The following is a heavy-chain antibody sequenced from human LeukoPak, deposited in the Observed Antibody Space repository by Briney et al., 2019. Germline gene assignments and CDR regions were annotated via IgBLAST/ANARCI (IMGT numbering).Heavy chain of an antibody. V-gene: IGHV4-30-2*01. D-gene: IGHD3-22*01. CDR2: IYHSGST. Sequence: PSQTLSLTCAVSGGSISSGGYSWSWIRQPPGKGLEWIGYIYHSGSTYYNPSLKSRVTISVDRSKNQFSLKLSSVTAADTAVYYCVRVLSGSWGGEVFDPWGQGTLVTVSS. CDR3: VRVLSGSWGGEVFDP. CDR1: GGSISSGGYS. J-gene: IGHJ5*02.